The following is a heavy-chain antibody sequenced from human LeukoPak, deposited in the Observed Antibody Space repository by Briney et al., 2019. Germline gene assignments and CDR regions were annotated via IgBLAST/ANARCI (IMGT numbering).Heavy chain of an antibody. CDR1: GGSISSSSYY. D-gene: IGHD4-11*01. CDR3: ARVPPDYNDLHDALDL. V-gene: IGHV4-39*01. CDR2: IYYSGST. Sequence: SETLSLTCTVSGGSISSSSYYWGWIRQPPGKGLEWIGSIYYSGSTYYNPSLKSRITISVDTSKNQFSLRLTSVTAADTAVYYCARVPPDYNDLHDALDLWGQGTVVTVSS. J-gene: IGHJ3*01.